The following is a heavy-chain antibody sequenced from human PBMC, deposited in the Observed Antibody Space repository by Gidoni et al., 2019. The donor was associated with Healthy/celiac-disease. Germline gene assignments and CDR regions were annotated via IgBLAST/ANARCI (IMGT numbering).Heavy chain of an antibody. V-gene: IGHV3-9*01. CDR1: GFTFDDYA. CDR3: AKDIGRGCSGGSCRYYYYGMDV. CDR2: ISWNSGSI. D-gene: IGHD2-15*01. Sequence: EVQLVESGGGLVQPGRSLRLSCAASGFTFDDYAMHWVRQAPGKGLEWVSGISWNSGSIGYADSVKGRFTISRDNAKNSLYLQMNSLRAEDTALYYCAKDIGRGCSGGSCRYYYYGMDVWGQGTTVTVSS. J-gene: IGHJ6*02.